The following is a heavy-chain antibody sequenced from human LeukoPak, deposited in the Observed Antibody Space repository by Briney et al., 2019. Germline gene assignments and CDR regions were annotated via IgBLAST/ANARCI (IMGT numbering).Heavy chain of an antibody. J-gene: IGHJ5*02. CDR2: VSGNGGTA. D-gene: IGHD2-2*01. Sequence: GSLRLSCAASGLTFSNYAMSWVRQAPGKGLEWVSAVSGNGGTAYYADSVKGRFTISRDNSKNTLYLQMNSLRIDDTAVYYCARGYCTNTSCYFAWFDPWGQGTLVTVSS. CDR1: GLTFSNYA. V-gene: IGHV3-23*01. CDR3: ARGYCTNTSCYFAWFDP.